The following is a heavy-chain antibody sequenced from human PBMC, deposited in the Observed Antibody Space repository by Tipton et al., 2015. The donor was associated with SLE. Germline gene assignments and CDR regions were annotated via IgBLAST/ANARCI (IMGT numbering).Heavy chain of an antibody. Sequence: TLSLTCTVSGGSIRSNYWSWIRQPAGKGLEWIGRIYTSGRTNYNPSLKSRVSISVDTSKNHFSLNLSSVIAADTAVYYCASWGFDIWGQGTMVTVSS. CDR3: ASWGFDI. V-gene: IGHV4-4*07. CDR2: IYTSGRT. D-gene: IGHD3-16*01. CDR1: GGSIRSNY. J-gene: IGHJ3*02.